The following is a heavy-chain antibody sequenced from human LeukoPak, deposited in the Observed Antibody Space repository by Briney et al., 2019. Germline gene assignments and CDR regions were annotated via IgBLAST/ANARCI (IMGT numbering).Heavy chain of an antibody. Sequence: GGSLRLSCAASGFTFSTCWMAWVRQAPGKGLLWVSRINPDGSSADYADSVKGRFTISRDNTKNTLYLQMNSLRVEDTAVYYCVRDYGPFDPWGQGTLVTVSS. CDR3: VRDYGPFDP. CDR2: INPDGSSA. V-gene: IGHV3-74*01. CDR1: GFTFSTCW. J-gene: IGHJ5*02. D-gene: IGHD4-17*01.